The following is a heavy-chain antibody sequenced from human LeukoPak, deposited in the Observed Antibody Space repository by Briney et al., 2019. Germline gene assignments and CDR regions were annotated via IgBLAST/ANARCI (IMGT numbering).Heavy chain of an antibody. CDR1: GYTFTGYY. D-gene: IGHD6-13*01. CDR2: INPNSGGT. CDR3: ARATTIAAAGMTN. J-gene: IGHJ4*02. Sequence: ASVKVSCKASGYTFTGYYMHWVRQAPGQGLEWMGWINPNSGGTNYAQKFQGRVTMTRDTSISTAYMELSRLRSDDTAVYYCARATTIAAAGMTNWGQGTLVTVSS. V-gene: IGHV1-2*02.